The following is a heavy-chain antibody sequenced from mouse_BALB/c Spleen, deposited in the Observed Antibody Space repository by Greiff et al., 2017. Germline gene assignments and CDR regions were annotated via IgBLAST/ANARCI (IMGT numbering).Heavy chain of an antibody. Sequence: TGGGLVQPKGSLKLSCAASGFTFNTNAMNWVRQAPGKGLEWVARIRSKSNNYATYYADSVKDRFTISRDDSQSMLYLQMNNLKTEDTAMYYCVRDNYGPYWYFDVWGAGTTVTVSS. CDR1: GFTFNTNA. D-gene: IGHD1-1*01. CDR3: VRDNYGPYWYFDV. V-gene: IGHV10S3*01. CDR2: IRSKSNNYAT. J-gene: IGHJ1*01.